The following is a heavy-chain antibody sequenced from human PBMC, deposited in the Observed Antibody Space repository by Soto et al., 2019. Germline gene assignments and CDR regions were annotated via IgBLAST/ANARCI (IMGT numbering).Heavy chain of an antibody. CDR3: ARDLSWGSNWYYYMDV. CDR1: GFILIDCA. Sequence: PSGASSGFILIDCAMIWVRQAPGKGLEWVSYISSSSSVIDYADSVKGRFTVSRDNARNSLYLQMNSLRAEDTAVYYCARDLSWGSNWYYYMDVWGKGTTVTVSS. J-gene: IGHJ6*03. V-gene: IGHV3-48*01. CDR2: ISSSSSVI. D-gene: IGHD7-27*01.